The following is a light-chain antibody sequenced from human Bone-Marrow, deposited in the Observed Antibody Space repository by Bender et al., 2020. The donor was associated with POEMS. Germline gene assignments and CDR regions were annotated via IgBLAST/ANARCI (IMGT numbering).Light chain of an antibody. V-gene: IGLV1-44*01. CDR3: AVWDARLNGWV. Sequence: QSVLTQPPSASGTPRQRVTISCSGGSSNIGAHAEKWYQHLPGTAPKLLIYSSHRRPSEVPYRFSGSRSGTSASLSISGLQSEAEAVSYRAVWDARLNGWVFGGGSTLTVL. J-gene: IGLJ3*02. CDR2: SSH. CDR1: SSNIGAHA.